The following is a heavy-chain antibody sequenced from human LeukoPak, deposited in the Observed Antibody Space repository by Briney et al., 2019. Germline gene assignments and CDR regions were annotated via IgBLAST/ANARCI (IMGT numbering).Heavy chain of an antibody. CDR2: IIPIFGTA. CDR1: GGTFSSYA. V-gene: IGHV1-69*05. Sequence: SVKVSCKASGGTFSSYAISWVRQAPGQGLEWMGRIIPIFGTANYAQKFQGRVTITTDESTSTAYMELSSLRSEDTAVYYCAREAKLDPPYYYYYMDVWGKGTTVTVSS. J-gene: IGHJ6*03. D-gene: IGHD1-1*01. CDR3: AREAKLDPPYYYYYMDV.